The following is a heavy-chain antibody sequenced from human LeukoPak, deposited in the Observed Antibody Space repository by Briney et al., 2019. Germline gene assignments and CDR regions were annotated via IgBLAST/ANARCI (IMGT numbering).Heavy chain of an antibody. D-gene: IGHD2-2*01. V-gene: IGHV1-2*06. Sequence: ASVKVSCKASGYTFTGYHMHWVRQAPGQGLEWMGRINPNSGGTNYAQKFQGRVTMTRDTSISTAYMELSRLRSDDTAVYYCAVVPAAVGGFDYWGQGTLVTVSS. J-gene: IGHJ4*02. CDR3: AVVPAAVGGFDY. CDR2: INPNSGGT. CDR1: GYTFTGYH.